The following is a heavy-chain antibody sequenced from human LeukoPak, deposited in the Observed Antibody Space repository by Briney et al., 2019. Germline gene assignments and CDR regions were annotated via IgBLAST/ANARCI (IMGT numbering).Heavy chain of an antibody. CDR2: IYHSGST. V-gene: IGHV4-4*02. Sequence: PSETLSLTCAVSGGSISSSNWWSWVRQPPGKGLEWIGEIYHSGSTNYNPSLKSRVTISVDKSKNQFSLKLSSVTAADTAVYYCARAVAASYDFWSGYSDDGAFDIWGQGTMVTVSS. D-gene: IGHD3-3*01. CDR3: ARAVAASYDFWSGYSDDGAFDI. J-gene: IGHJ3*02. CDR1: GGSISSSNW.